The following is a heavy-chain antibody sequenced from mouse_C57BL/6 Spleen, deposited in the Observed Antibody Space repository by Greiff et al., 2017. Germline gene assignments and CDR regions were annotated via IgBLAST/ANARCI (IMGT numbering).Heavy chain of an antibody. V-gene: IGHV1-42*01. J-gene: IGHJ1*03. Sequence: EVQLQQSGPELVKPGASVKISCKASGYSFTGYYMNWVKQSPEKSLEWIGEINPSTGGTTYNQKFKAKATLTVDKSSSTAYMQLKSLTSEDSAVYYCARSRYYGSSYVPYFDVWGTGTTVTVSS. CDR3: ARSRYYGSSYVPYFDV. CDR1: GYSFTGYY. D-gene: IGHD1-1*01. CDR2: INPSTGGT.